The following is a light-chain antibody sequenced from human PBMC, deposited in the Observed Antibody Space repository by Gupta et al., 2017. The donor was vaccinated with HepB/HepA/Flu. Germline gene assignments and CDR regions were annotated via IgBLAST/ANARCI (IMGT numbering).Light chain of an antibody. J-gene: IGKJ2*01. CDR1: QRLLHSNGYNY. CDR3: RQALPTPPT. V-gene: IGKV2-28*01. Sequence: DVVLTQSPLSLPVTPGEPASISCRSSQRLLHSNGYNYLDWYLQKPGQSPQLLIYLGSNRASGVPDRFSGSGSGTDFTLKISRVEAEDIGVYYCRQALPTPPTFGQGTKMEIK. CDR2: LGS.